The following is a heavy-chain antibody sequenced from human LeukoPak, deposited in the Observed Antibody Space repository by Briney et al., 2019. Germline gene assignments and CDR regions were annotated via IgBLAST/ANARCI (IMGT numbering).Heavy chain of an antibody. V-gene: IGHV1-8*01. CDR2: MNPNSGNT. Sequence: ASVKVSCKASGYTFTSYDINWVRQATGQGLEWMGWMNPNSGNTGYAQKFQGRVTMTRNTSISTAYMELSSLRSEDTAVYYCARGGYSGYGLNFVVPDPWGQGTLVTVSS. CDR1: GYTFTSYD. CDR3: ARGGYSGYGLNFVVPDP. J-gene: IGHJ5*02. D-gene: IGHD5-12*01.